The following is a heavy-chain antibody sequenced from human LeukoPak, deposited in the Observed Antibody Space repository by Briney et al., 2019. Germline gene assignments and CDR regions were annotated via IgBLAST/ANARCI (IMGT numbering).Heavy chain of an antibody. Sequence: GGSLRLSCAASGFTFSTYAMNWVRQAPGRGLEWLSTIGISGSSTYYADSVRGRFTISRDNSKNTLYLQVSSLTAEDTAVYYCAKDFSTVDYYYYGMDVWGQGTTVTVSS. D-gene: IGHD2/OR15-2a*01. CDR1: GFTFSTYA. V-gene: IGHV3-23*01. J-gene: IGHJ6*02. CDR3: AKDFSTVDYYYYGMDV. CDR2: IGISGSST.